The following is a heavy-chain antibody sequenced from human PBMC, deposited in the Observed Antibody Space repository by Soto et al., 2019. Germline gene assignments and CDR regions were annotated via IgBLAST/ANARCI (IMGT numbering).Heavy chain of an antibody. J-gene: IGHJ6*03. CDR3: ARDRAVAGTGVENYYYYMDV. CDR2: IYSGGST. D-gene: IGHD6-19*01. Sequence: GGSLRLSCAASGFTVSSNYMSWVRQAPGKGLEWVSVIYSGGSTYYADSVKGRFTISRDNSKNTLYLQMNSLRAEDTAVYYCARDRAVAGTGVENYYYYMDVWGKGTTVTVSS. CDR1: GFTVSSNY. V-gene: IGHV3-66*01.